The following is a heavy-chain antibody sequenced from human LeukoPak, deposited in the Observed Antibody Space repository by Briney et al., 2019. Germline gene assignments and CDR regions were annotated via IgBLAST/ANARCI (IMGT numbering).Heavy chain of an antibody. CDR1: GFSFSNYG. CDR3: ANNFDY. CDR2: IWHDGSNK. J-gene: IGHJ4*02. Sequence: PGRSLRLSCAASGFSFSNYGMHGVRQAPGKGLEGVAVIWHDGSNKYYADSVKGRFTISRDNSKNMVYLEMNSLRAEDTAVYYCANNFDYWGQGTLVTVSS. V-gene: IGHV3-33*06.